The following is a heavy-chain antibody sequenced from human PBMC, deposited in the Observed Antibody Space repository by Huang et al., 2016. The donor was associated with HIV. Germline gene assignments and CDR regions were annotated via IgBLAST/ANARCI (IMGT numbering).Heavy chain of an antibody. CDR1: GYTFSSFG. Sequence: VQLVQSGAEVKKPGASVKVSCKDSGYTFSSFGISWVRQAPGQGLEWGGWSSGYNGNTKFAKKFQGRLTMTTDTSTSTAYMELRSLRSDDPAVYYCARGGGIQLWLLGYYYMDVWGNGTTVTVSS. V-gene: IGHV1-18*01. CDR3: ARGGGIQLWLLGYYYMDV. CDR2: SSGYNGNT. D-gene: IGHD5-18*01. J-gene: IGHJ6*03.